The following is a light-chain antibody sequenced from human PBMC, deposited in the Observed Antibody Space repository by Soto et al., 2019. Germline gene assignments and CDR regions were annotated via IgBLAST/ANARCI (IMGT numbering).Light chain of an antibody. CDR2: GAS. CDR3: QQRSSWPLT. V-gene: IGKV3-11*01. CDR1: QSVSVN. Sequence: EVVLTQSAAILSLSAGERATLSCGASQSVSVNLGWYQQKPGQAPRLLIDGASNRATGIPARFSGSGYGTDFNLTISSLETEDFAVYFCQQRSSWPLTFGGGTKVDIK. J-gene: IGKJ4*02.